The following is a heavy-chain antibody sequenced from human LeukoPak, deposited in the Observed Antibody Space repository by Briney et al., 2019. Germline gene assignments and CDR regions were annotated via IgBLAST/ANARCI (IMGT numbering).Heavy chain of an antibody. D-gene: IGHD5-12*01. J-gene: IGHJ4*02. Sequence: PGGSLRLSCAASGFTFSSYWMSWVRQAPGKGLEWVANIKQDGSEKYYVDSVKGRFTISRDNAKNSLYLQMNSLRAEDTAVYYCAKRNLNSGYDSRIDYWGQGTLVTVSS. CDR2: IKQDGSEK. CDR1: GFTFSSYW. V-gene: IGHV3-7*03. CDR3: AKRNLNSGYDSRIDY.